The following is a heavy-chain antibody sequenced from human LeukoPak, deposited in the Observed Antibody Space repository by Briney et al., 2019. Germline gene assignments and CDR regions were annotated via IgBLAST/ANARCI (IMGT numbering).Heavy chain of an antibody. V-gene: IGHV1-69*04. CDR2: IIPILGIA. J-gene: IGHJ4*02. Sequence: SVKVSCKASGGTFSSYAISWVRQAPGQGLEWMGRIIPILGIANYAQKFQGRVTITADKSTSTAYMELSSLRSEDTAVYYCARTLEGRKAVAQNWGQGTLVTVSS. CDR3: ARTLEGRKAVAQN. CDR1: GGTFSSYA. D-gene: IGHD6-19*01.